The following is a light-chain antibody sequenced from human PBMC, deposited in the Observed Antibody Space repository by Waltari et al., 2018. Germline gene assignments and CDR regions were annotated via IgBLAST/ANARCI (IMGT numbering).Light chain of an antibody. V-gene: IGLV3-21*03. CDR2: YEH. Sequence: SYVLTQPPSVSVAPGKTARVTCGGDNIEAKSLHWDQQKAGQAPVLVVFYEHDRPSGIPERFSGSISGNTATLTISRVEVGDEADYYCQVWDNSRDQVVFGGGTKLAVL. CDR3: QVWDNSRDQVV. CDR1: NIEAKS. J-gene: IGLJ3*02.